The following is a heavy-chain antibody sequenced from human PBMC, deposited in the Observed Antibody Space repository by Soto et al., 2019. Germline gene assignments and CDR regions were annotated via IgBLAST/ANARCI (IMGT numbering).Heavy chain of an antibody. D-gene: IGHD1-26*01. CDR1: GFTFSSYA. CDR3: ARAPGSHQLYYFDY. Sequence: QVQLVESGGGVVQPGRSLRLSCAASGFTFSSYAMHWVRQAPGKGLEWVAVISYDGSNKYYADSVKGRFTISRDNSKNTLYLQMNSLRAEDTAVYYCARAPGSHQLYYFDYWGQGTLVTVSS. CDR2: ISYDGSNK. J-gene: IGHJ4*02. V-gene: IGHV3-30-3*01.